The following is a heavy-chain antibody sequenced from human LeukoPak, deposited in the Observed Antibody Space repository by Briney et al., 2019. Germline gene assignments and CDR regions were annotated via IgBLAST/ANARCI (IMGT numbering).Heavy chain of an antibody. CDR1: GGSFSGYY. D-gene: IGHD2-15*01. CDR2: INHSGST. Sequence: LSETLSLTCAVYGGSFSGYYWCWIRQPPGKGLEWIGEINHSGSTNYNPSLKSRVTISVDTSKNQFSLKLSSVTAADTAVYYCARSFRIGYCSGGSCWDAFDIWGQGTMVTVSS. CDR3: ARSFRIGYCSGGSCWDAFDI. V-gene: IGHV4-34*01. J-gene: IGHJ3*02.